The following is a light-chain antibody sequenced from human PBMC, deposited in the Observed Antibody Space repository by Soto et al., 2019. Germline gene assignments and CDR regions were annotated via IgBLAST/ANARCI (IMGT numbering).Light chain of an antibody. CDR1: SSDVGGHNF. CDR2: EVS. V-gene: IGLV2-8*01. Sequence: QSALTQPPSASGSPGQSVTISCTGSSSDVGGHNFVSWYQQHPGKAPKLIIYEVSKRPAGVPDRFSGSKSGNTASLTVSGLQAEDEADYHCNSYAGSNTMVFGGGTKLT. CDR3: NSYAGSNTMV. J-gene: IGLJ2*01.